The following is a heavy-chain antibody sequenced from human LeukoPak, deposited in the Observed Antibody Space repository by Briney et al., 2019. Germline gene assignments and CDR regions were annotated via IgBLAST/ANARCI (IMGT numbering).Heavy chain of an antibody. J-gene: IGHJ4*02. CDR3: ARWKNLVGATDY. Sequence: SETLSLTCTVSGGSISSSSYYWGWISQPPGKGLEWIGSIYYSGSTYYNPSLKSRVTISVDTSKNQFSLKLSSVTAADTAVYYCARWKNLVGATDYWGQGTLVTVSS. CDR1: GGSISSSSYY. V-gene: IGHV4-39*01. CDR2: IYYSGST. D-gene: IGHD1-26*01.